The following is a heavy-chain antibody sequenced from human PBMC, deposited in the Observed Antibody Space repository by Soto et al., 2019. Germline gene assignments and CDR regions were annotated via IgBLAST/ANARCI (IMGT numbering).Heavy chain of an antibody. D-gene: IGHD2-21*01. V-gene: IGHV1-18*01. CDR1: GYTFTSYG. CDR3: ARDEVSGYCGGDCYSDYFDY. Sequence: GASVKVSCKASGYTFTSYGISWVRQAPGQGLEWMGWISAYNGNTNYAQKLRGRVTMTTDTSTSTAYMELRSLRSDDTAVYYCARDEVSGYCGGDCYSDYFDYWGQGTLVTVSS. J-gene: IGHJ4*02. CDR2: ISAYNGNT.